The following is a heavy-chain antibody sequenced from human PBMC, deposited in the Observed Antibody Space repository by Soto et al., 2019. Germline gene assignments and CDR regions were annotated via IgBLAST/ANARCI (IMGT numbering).Heavy chain of an antibody. CDR1: GGSLNTYY. D-gene: IGHD1-1*01. CDR2: IYYSGST. CDR3: ARVQYWFDI. Sequence: SETLSLTCTLSGGSLNTYYWSWIRQTPGKGLEWIGYIYYSGSTNYNPSLRSRVTMSVDTSKTQFSLKLTSLTAADTAVYYCARVQYWFDIWGQGTQVTVSA. V-gene: IGHV4-59*01. J-gene: IGHJ5*02.